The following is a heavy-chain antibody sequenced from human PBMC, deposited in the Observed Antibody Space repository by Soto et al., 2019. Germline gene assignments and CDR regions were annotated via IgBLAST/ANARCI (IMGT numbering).Heavy chain of an antibody. V-gene: IGHV3-23*01. D-gene: IGHD2-2*01. J-gene: IGHJ4*02. CDR2: ISGSGGST. Sequence: PGGSLRLSCAASGFTFSSYAMSWVRQAPGKGLEWVSAISGSGGSTYYADSVKGRFTISRDNSKNTLYLQMNSLRAEDTAVYYCAKGLAPYCSSTSCSFDYWGQGTLVTVSS. CDR3: AKGLAPYCSSTSCSFDY. CDR1: GFTFSSYA.